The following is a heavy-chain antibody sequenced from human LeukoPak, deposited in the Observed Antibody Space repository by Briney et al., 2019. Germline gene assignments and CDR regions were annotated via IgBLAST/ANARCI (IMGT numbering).Heavy chain of an antibody. CDR2: IRYDGSNK. V-gene: IGHV3-30*02. Sequence: PGRSLRLSCAASGFTFSSYGMHWVRQAPGKGLEWVAFIRYDGSNKYYADSVKGRFTISRDNSKNTLYLQMNSLRAEDTAVYYCAKDHHSNYYDSSGYYAPWEAFDIWGQGTMVTVSS. D-gene: IGHD3-22*01. CDR1: GFTFSSYG. J-gene: IGHJ3*02. CDR3: AKDHHSNYYDSSGYYAPWEAFDI.